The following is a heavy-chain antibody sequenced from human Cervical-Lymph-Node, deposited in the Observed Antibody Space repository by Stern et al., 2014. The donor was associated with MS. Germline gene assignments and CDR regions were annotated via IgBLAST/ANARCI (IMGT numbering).Heavy chain of an antibody. V-gene: IGHV3-33*01. CDR2: IGYDGSNK. CDR3: ARGDSSSPLEY. Sequence: VHLVASGGGVVQPGRSLRLSCAASGFTFSSYGMHWVRQTPGKGLEWVAVIGYDGSNKYYADSVKGRFTIARDNSENTLYLQMNSLRAKDTAMYYCARGDSSSPLEYWGQGTLVTVSS. J-gene: IGHJ4*02. D-gene: IGHD6-6*01. CDR1: GFTFSSYG.